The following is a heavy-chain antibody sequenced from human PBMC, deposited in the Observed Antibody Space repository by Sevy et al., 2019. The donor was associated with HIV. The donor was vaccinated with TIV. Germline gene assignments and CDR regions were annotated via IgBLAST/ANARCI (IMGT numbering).Heavy chain of an antibody. V-gene: IGHV3-23*01. J-gene: IGHJ5*02. D-gene: IGHD4-17*01. CDR2: ISGSGGST. CDR3: AKDRGDYGDYLGWFDP. Sequence: GGSLRLSCAASGFTFSSYAMSWVRQAPGKGLEWVSAISGSGGSTYYADSVKGRFTISRDNSKNTLYLQMNSLRAEDRAVYYCAKDRGDYGDYLGWFDPWGQGTLVTVSS. CDR1: GFTFSSYA.